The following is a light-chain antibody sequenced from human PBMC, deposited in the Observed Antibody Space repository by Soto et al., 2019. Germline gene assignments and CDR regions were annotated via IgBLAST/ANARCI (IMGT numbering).Light chain of an antibody. J-gene: IGKJ1*01. CDR1: QTLLDSSNNKDY. CDR2: WAS. V-gene: IGKV4-1*01. Sequence: DIVMTQSPDSLAVSLGERATINCKSSQTLLDSSNNKDYLSWYQQKPGQPPKLLLYWASTRELGVPDRFSGSGSGTDFTLTISSLQAEDVAVYFCQQYYTTPRTFGHGTKVEV. CDR3: QQYYTTPRT.